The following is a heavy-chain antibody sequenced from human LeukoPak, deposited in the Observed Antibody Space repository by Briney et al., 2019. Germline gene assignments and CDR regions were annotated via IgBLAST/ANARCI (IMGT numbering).Heavy chain of an antibody. D-gene: IGHD3-22*01. CDR3: ASLLTYYYDSGDLGH. CDR2: INAGNGNT. CDR1: GYTFTSYA. Sequence: ASVKVSCKASGYTFTSYAMHWVRQAPGQRLEWMGWINAGNGNTKYSQKFQGRVTITRDTSASTAYMELSSLRSEDTAVYYCASLLTYYYDSGDLGHWGQGTLVTVSS. V-gene: IGHV1-3*01. J-gene: IGHJ4*02.